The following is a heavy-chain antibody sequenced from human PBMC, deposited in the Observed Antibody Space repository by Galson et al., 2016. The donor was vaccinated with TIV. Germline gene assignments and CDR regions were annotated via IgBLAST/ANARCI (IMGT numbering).Heavy chain of an antibody. CDR1: GYIFISYY. V-gene: IGHV1-2*02. J-gene: IGHJ4*02. Sequence: SVKASCKASGYIFISYYIHWVRQAPGQGLEWLGWFNPDSGATQYAQKFQGRVTMTRDTSISTAYMELRRLISDDTAVYYCARVNWARAFDYWGQGTQVTVSS. D-gene: IGHD7-27*01. CDR2: FNPDSGAT. CDR3: ARVNWARAFDY.